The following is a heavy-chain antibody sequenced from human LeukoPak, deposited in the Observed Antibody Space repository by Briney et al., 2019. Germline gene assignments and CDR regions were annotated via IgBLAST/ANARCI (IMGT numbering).Heavy chain of an antibody. Sequence: SETLSLTCTVSGGSISSYYWNWIRQPPGKGLEWIGYIYYSGSTNYNPSLKSRVTISVDTSKNQFSLKLSSVTAADTAVYYCARTASSSGYSSSWLYYFDYWGQGTLVSVSS. V-gene: IGHV4-59*01. CDR1: GGSISSYY. CDR2: IYYSGST. CDR3: ARTASSSGYSSSWLYYFDY. J-gene: IGHJ4*02. D-gene: IGHD6-13*01.